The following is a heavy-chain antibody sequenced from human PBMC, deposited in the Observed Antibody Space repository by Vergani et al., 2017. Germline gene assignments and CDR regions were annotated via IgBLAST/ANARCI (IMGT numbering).Heavy chain of an antibody. CDR3: AREAGRNYYGSDNWFDP. CDR2: IYYSGST. Sequence: QVQLQESGPGLVKPSETLSLTCTVSGGSISSYYWSWIRQPPGKGLEWIGYIYYSGSTNYNPSLKSRVTISVDTSKNQFSLKLSSVTAADTAVYYCAREAGRNYYGSDNWFDPWGQGTLVTVSS. J-gene: IGHJ5*02. D-gene: IGHD3-10*01. V-gene: IGHV4-59*01. CDR1: GGSISSYY.